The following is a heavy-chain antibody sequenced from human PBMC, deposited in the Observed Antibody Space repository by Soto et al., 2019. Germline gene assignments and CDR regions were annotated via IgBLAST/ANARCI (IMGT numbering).Heavy chain of an antibody. V-gene: IGHV4-30-2*01. Sequence: SETLSLTCAVSGGSISSGGYSWSWIRQPPGKGLEWIGYIYHSGSTYYNPSLKSRVTISVDRSKNQFSLKLSSVTAADTAVYYCARVHYDYVWGSYRPAYGMDVWGQGTTVTVSS. CDR1: GGSISSGGYS. D-gene: IGHD3-16*02. CDR3: ARVHYDYVWGSYRPAYGMDV. J-gene: IGHJ6*02. CDR2: IYHSGST.